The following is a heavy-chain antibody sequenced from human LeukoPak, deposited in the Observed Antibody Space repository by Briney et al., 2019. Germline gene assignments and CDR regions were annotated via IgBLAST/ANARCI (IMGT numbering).Heavy chain of an antibody. CDR2: IYYSGST. CDR3: ARDLRWVAAAGTEVDY. Sequence: SETLSLTCTVSGGSISSSSYYWGWIRQPPGKGLEWIGSIYYSGSTYYNPSLKSRVTISVDTSKNQFSLKLSSVTAADTAVYYCARDLRWVAAAGTEVDYWGQGTLVTVSS. CDR1: GGSISSSSYY. V-gene: IGHV4-39*07. J-gene: IGHJ4*02. D-gene: IGHD6-13*01.